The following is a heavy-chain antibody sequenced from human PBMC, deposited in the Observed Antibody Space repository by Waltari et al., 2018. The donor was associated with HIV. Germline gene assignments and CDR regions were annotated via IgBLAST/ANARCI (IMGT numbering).Heavy chain of an antibody. J-gene: IGHJ4*02. V-gene: IGHV1-8*01. D-gene: IGHD6-19*01. CDR2: MNPNRGDT. CDR3: VRAAIYSRGCFDY. CDR1: GYTFTSYD. Sequence: QVQLVQSGAEVKKPGASVKVSCKASGYTFTSYDINWVRQATGQGLEWMGWMNPNRGDTGYAQKFQGRITMTSNTSISTVYMELSSLTSEETAVYYCVRAAIYSRGCFDYWGQGTLVTVSS.